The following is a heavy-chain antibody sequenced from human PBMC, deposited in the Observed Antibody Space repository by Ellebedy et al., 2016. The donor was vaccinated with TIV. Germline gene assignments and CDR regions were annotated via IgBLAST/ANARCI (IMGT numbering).Heavy chain of an antibody. Sequence: GGSLRLSCAASGFSFRSYWMSWVRQAPGKGLEWVASVNQDGSQKYHVDSVMGRLTISRDNAKNSLYLEMNSLRAEDTAVYYCATDGSYGDYLSPAHAFEIWGQGTVVAVSS. J-gene: IGHJ3*02. CDR1: GFSFRSYW. D-gene: IGHD4-17*01. V-gene: IGHV3-7*01. CDR2: VNQDGSQK. CDR3: ATDGSYGDYLSPAHAFEI.